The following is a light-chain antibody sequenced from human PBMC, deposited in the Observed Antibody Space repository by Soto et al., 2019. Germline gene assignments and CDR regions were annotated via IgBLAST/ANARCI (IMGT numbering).Light chain of an antibody. V-gene: IGKV3-15*01. CDR1: QSVRSN. CDR3: QQYNNWPIT. J-gene: IGKJ5*01. Sequence: EIVMTQSAGTLSVSPGERATLSCRASQSVRSNSAWYQQKPGQAPRLLIYGASNRATGIPARFSGSGSGTEFTLTISSLQSEDSAVYYCQQYNNWPITFGQGTRLEIK. CDR2: GAS.